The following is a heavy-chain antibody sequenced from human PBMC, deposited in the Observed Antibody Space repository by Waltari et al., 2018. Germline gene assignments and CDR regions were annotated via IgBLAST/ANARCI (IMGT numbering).Heavy chain of an antibody. CDR1: GWSFSGYY. D-gene: IGHD6-13*01. CDR3: ARNRIAAAGTDY. CDR2: INHSGST. J-gene: IGHJ4*02. V-gene: IGHV4-34*01. Sequence: QVQLQQWGAGLLKPSETLSLTCAVSGWSFSGYYWSWIRQPPGKGLEWIGEINHSGSTNYNPSLKSRVTISVDTSKNQFSLKLSSVTAADTAVYYCARNRIAAAGTDYWGQGTLVTVSS.